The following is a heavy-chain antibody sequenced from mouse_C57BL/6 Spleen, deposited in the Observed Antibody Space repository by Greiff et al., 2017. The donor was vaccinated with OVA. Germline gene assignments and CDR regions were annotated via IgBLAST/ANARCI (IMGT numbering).Heavy chain of an antibody. J-gene: IGHJ1*03. CDR1: GYTFTSYW. D-gene: IGHD1-1*01. CDR3: ARRYGSSYDWYFDV. CDR2: LDPSDSYT. V-gene: IGHV1-69*01. Sequence: QVQLQQPGAELVMPGASVKLSCKASGYTFTSYWMHWVKQRPGQGLEWIGELDPSDSYTNYNQKFKGKSTLTVDKSSSTAYMQLSSLTSEDSAVYYCARRYGSSYDWYFDVWGTGTTVTVSS.